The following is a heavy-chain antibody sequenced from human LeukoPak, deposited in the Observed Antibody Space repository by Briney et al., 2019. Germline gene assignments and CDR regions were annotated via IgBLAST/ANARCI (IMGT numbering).Heavy chain of an antibody. CDR3: ASSGNYYFTLDY. V-gene: IGHV4-59*08. J-gene: IGHJ4*02. CDR2: VHYSGIT. D-gene: IGHD3-10*01. CDR1: GXPISNYY. Sequence: KASETLSLTCSVSGXPISNYYWSWIRQPPGKGLEWIGYVHYSGITKYNRSVKSQVTISLDTSSSQFSLKLSSVTAADTPVYYCASSGNYYFTLDYWGQGTLVTVSS.